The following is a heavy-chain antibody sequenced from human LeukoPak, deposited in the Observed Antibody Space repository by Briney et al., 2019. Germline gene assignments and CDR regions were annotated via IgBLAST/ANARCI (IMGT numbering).Heavy chain of an antibody. CDR3: AGSYVSRSFDY. Sequence: GGSLRLSCAASGFTVSNNYMSWVRQAPGKGLDWVSIIYRGGSTYYADSVKDRFTISRDNSKDTVYLQMNSLRAEDTAVYYCAGSYVSRSFDYWGQGTLVTVSS. J-gene: IGHJ4*02. D-gene: IGHD3-16*01. CDR2: IYRGGST. V-gene: IGHV3-66*01. CDR1: GFTVSNNY.